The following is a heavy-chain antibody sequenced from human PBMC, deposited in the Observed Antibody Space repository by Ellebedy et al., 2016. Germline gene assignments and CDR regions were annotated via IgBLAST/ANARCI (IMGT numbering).Heavy chain of an antibody. CDR1: GFTFSSYG. CDR2: IWYDGSNK. CDR3: ARGGYCSSTSCYVGFDY. D-gene: IGHD2-2*01. Sequence: GESLKISCAASGFTFSSYGMHWVRQAPGKGLEWVAVIWYDGSNKYYADSVKGRFTISRDNSKNTLYLQMNSLRAEDTAVYYCARGGYCSSTSCYVGFDYWGQGTLVTVSS. J-gene: IGHJ4*02. V-gene: IGHV3-33*01.